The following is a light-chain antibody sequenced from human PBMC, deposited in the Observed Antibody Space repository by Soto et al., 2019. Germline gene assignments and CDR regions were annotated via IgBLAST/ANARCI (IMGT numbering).Light chain of an antibody. V-gene: IGLV2-14*01. Sequence: SVLTQPASVSGSPGQSITISCTGTSSDVGGYNYVSWYQQHPGKAPKLMIYDVSNQPSGVSNRFSGSKSGNTASLTISGLQPEDEADYYCSSYTSSSTPYVFGTGTKLTVL. CDR1: SSDVGGYNY. J-gene: IGLJ1*01. CDR2: DVS. CDR3: SSYTSSSTPYV.